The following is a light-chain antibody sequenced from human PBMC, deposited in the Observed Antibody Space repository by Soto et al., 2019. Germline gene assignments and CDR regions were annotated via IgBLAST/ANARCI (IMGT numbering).Light chain of an antibody. CDR2: AAS. Sequence: DIVLTQSPATLSVSPGEGATLSCRASESVSRYLAWYQQKPGQAPRLLIHAASTRAAGIPARFSGSGSGTDFTLTISSLEPEDFAVYYCQQRSNWPLTFGGGTKVEIK. V-gene: IGKV3-11*01. J-gene: IGKJ4*01. CDR3: QQRSNWPLT. CDR1: ESVSRY.